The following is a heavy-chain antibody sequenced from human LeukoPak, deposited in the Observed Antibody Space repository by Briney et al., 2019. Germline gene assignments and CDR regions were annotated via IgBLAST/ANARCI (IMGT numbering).Heavy chain of an antibody. CDR2: VYHSGST. Sequence: KPSGTLSLTCAVSGGSISSSDWWSWVRQPPGKGLEWIGEVYHSGSTKHNPSLMSRVTMSVDKSKNQFSLRLSSVTAADTAVYYCARSGNYVWFDPWGQGTLVTVSS. CDR1: GGSISSSDW. D-gene: IGHD3-10*02. CDR3: ARSGNYVWFDP. V-gene: IGHV4-4*02. J-gene: IGHJ5*02.